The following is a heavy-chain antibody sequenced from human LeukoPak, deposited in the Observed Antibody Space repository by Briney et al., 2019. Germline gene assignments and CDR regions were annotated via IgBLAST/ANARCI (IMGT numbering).Heavy chain of an antibody. J-gene: IGHJ4*02. D-gene: IGHD3-3*01. Sequence: SETLSLTCAVYGGSFSGYYWSGIRQPPGKGLEWIGEINHSGSTNYNPSLKSRVTIPVDTSKNQFSLKLSSVTAADTAVYYCARGTAYYDFWSGSYGGDFFDCWGQGTLVTVSS. CDR1: GGSFSGYY. V-gene: IGHV4-34*01. CDR2: INHSGST. CDR3: ARGTAYYDFWSGSYGGDFFDC.